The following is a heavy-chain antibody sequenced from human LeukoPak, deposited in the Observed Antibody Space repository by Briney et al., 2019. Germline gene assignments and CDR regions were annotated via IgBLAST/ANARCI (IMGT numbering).Heavy chain of an antibody. CDR3: ARGSRITIFGVAKQNWFDP. Sequence: PGGSLRLSCAASGFTFSSYRMNWVRHARGGGLEWVSYISSSSSTIYYADSVKGRFTISRDNAKNSLYLQMNSLRAEDTAVYYCARGSRITIFGVAKQNWFDPWGQGTLVTVSS. V-gene: IGHV3-48*01. CDR1: GFTFSSYR. D-gene: IGHD3-3*01. CDR2: ISSSSSTI. J-gene: IGHJ5*02.